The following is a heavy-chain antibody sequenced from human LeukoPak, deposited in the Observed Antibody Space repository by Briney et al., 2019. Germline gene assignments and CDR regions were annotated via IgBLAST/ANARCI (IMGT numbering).Heavy chain of an antibody. CDR2: ITSSSSGT. J-gene: IGHJ3*01. D-gene: IGHD4-17*01. CDR1: GFTFSSYA. Sequence: PGGSQRLSCAASGFTFSSYAMSWVRQAPGKGLEWVSTITSSSSGTYYADSVKGRFTISRDDSKNTLYLQMNNLRAEDTAVFYCAKFGYGDYPYQAFDFWGQGTRVTVSS. CDR3: AKFGYGDYPYQAFDF. V-gene: IGHV3-23*01.